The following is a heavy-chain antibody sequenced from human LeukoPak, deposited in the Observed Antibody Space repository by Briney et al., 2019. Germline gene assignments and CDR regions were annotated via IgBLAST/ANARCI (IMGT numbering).Heavy chain of an antibody. Sequence: SSETLSLTCTVSGYSITSAYYWSWIRQPPGKGLEWIGEINHSGSTNYNPSLKSRVTISVDTSKNQFSLKLSSVTAADTAVYYCARHNGVLRYFDWSHWPSGYYYYMDVWGKGTTVTISS. D-gene: IGHD3-9*01. CDR3: ARHNGVLRYFDWSHWPSGYYYYMDV. CDR2: INHSGST. J-gene: IGHJ6*03. V-gene: IGHV4-34*01. CDR1: GYSITSAYY.